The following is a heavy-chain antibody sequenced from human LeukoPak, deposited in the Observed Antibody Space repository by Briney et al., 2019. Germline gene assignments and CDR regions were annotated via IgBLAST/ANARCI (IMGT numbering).Heavy chain of an antibody. CDR1: GYTFTSYG. D-gene: IGHD3-22*01. V-gene: IGHV1-18*01. CDR2: ISAYNGNT. Sequence: ASVRVSCKASGYTFTSYGISWVRQAPGQGLEWMGWISAYNGNTNYAQKLQGRVTMTTDTSTSTAYMELRSLRSDDTAVYYCAREYYYDSSGYYYYYYGMDVWGQGTTVTVSS. J-gene: IGHJ6*02. CDR3: AREYYYDSSGYYYYYYGMDV.